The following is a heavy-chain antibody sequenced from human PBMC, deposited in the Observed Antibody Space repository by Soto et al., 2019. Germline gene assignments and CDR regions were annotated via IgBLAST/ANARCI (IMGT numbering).Heavy chain of an antibody. CDR2: INEDGSES. CDR1: GFTFTSYY. J-gene: IGHJ4*02. D-gene: IGHD1-26*01. CDR3: AKWGAGGSDC. V-gene: IGHV3-7*01. Sequence: SGGSLRLSCAASGFTFTSYYMSWVRQAQGKGLEWVANINEDGSESYYVDSVKGRFTVSRDNAKNSLYLQMNSLRAEDTAIYYCAKWGAGGSDCWGQGSLVTVSS.